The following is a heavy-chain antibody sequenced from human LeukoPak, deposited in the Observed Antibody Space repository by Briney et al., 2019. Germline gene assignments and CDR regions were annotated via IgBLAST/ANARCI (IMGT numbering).Heavy chain of an antibody. D-gene: IGHD3-22*01. CDR1: GGTFSSYA. CDR2: IIPIFGTA. CDR3: ASYDSSGYRPFDY. J-gene: IGHJ4*02. V-gene: IGHV1-69*01. Sequence: SVQVSCQASGGTFSSYAISWVRQAPGQGLEWMGGIIPIFGTANYAQKFQGRVTITADESTSTAYMELSSLRSEDTAVYYCASYDSSGYRPFDYWGQGTLVTVSS.